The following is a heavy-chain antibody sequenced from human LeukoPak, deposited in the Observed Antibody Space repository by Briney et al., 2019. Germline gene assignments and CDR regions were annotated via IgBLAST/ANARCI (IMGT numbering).Heavy chain of an antibody. Sequence: GGSLRLSCAASGFTFDDYAMHWVRQAPGKGLEWVSGISWNSGSIGYADSVKGRFTISRDNAKNSLYLQMNSLRAEDTALYYCAKGLHGSGSFNWFDPWGQGTLVTVSS. D-gene: IGHD3-10*01. CDR2: ISWNSGSI. CDR3: AKGLHGSGSFNWFDP. V-gene: IGHV3-9*01. J-gene: IGHJ5*02. CDR1: GFTFDDYA.